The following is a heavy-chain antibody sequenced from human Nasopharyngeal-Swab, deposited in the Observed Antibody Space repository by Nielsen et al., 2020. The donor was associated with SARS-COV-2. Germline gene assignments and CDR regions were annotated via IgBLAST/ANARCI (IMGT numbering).Heavy chain of an antibody. D-gene: IGHD3-22*01. CDR2: ISWNRGSI. V-gene: IGHV3-9*01. CDR1: GFTFDDYA. CDR3: AKDYYYDSSGSQWSAFDI. Sequence: GGSLRLSCAASGFTFDDYAMHWVRQAPGQGLEWVSGISWNRGSIGYADSVKGRFTISRDNAKNSLYLQMNSLRAEDTALYYCAKDYYYDSSGSQWSAFDIWGQGTIVTVSS. J-gene: IGHJ3*02.